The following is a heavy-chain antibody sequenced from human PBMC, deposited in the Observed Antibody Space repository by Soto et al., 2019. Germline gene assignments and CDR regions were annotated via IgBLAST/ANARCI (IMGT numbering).Heavy chain of an antibody. J-gene: IGHJ4*02. Sequence: PSETLSLTCTVSGGSISSGGYYWSWIRQHPGKGLEWIGYIYYSGSTYYNPSLKSRVTISVDTSKNEFSLNLNSLTAADTAVYYCAKYVSTSGHFDYWGPGTLVTVS. D-gene: IGHD2-2*01. CDR2: IYYSGST. V-gene: IGHV4-31*03. CDR3: AKYVSTSGHFDY. CDR1: GGSISSGGYY.